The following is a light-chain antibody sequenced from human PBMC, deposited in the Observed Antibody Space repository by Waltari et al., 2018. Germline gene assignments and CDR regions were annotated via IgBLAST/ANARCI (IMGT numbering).Light chain of an antibody. Sequence: QSALTQPASVSGSPGQSITIPCTGTSSDVGGSNYVSWYQQHPGKAPKLMIYDVINRPLGISNRFSGSKSGNTASLTISGLQAEDEADYYCSSYTSSSTVVFGGGTKLTVL. CDR3: SSYTSSSTVV. V-gene: IGLV2-14*03. CDR1: SSDVGGSNY. CDR2: DVI. J-gene: IGLJ2*01.